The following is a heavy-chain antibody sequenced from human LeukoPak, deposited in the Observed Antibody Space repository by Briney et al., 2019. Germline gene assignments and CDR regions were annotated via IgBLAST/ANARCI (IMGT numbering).Heavy chain of an antibody. J-gene: IGHJ4*02. CDR2: IYPDDDSHT. D-gene: IGHD3-22*01. CDR3: ARQKDSSGYYYVPDY. V-gene: IGHV5-51*01. Sequence: GESLKIPCKGSGYSFTNYWIGWVRQMPGKGLEWMGIIYPDDDSHTRYSPSFQGQVTISADKSISTAYLQWSSLKASDTAMYYCARQKDSSGYYYVPDYWGQGTLVTVSS. CDR1: GYSFTNYW.